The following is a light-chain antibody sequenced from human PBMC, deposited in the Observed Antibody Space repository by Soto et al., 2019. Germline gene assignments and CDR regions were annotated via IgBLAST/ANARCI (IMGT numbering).Light chain of an antibody. J-gene: IGKJ1*01. CDR3: QHYNSHSWT. CDR2: KAS. Sequence: DIQRPPSPSTLSGSVRDRVALTCRASQTISSWLAWYQQKPGKAPKLLIYKASTLKSGVPSRFSGSGSGTEFTLTISSLQPDDFATYYCQHYNSHSWTVGQGGKVDIK. CDR1: QTISSW. V-gene: IGKV1-5*03.